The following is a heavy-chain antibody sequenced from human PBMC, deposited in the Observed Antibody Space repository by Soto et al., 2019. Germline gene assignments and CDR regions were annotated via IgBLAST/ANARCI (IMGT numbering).Heavy chain of an antibody. Sequence: ASVKVSCKASGYTFTGYYMHWVRQAPGQGPEWMGWINPNSGGTNYAQKFQGRVTMTRDTSISTAYMELSRLRSDDTAVYYCASGRVHPIAAYYYYGMDVWGQGTTVTVSS. J-gene: IGHJ6*02. V-gene: IGHV1-2*02. CDR2: INPNSGGT. D-gene: IGHD6-13*01. CDR3: ASGRVHPIAAYYYYGMDV. CDR1: GYTFTGYY.